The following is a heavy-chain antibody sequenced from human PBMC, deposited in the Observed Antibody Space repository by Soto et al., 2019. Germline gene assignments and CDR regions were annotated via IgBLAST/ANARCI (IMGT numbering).Heavy chain of an antibody. V-gene: IGHV4-34*12. CDR3: ARFYYDSSGYLPSPYYYYYGMDV. CDR2: IIHSGST. J-gene: IGHJ6*02. D-gene: IGHD3-22*01. CDR1: GGSCIGYY. Sequence: SETLSLTCAVYGGSCIGYYWSWIRQPPGDGLEWIGEIIHSGSTNYNPSLKSRVTVSVYTSKNQFSLKLSSVTAADTAVYYCARFYYDSSGYLPSPYYYYYGMDVWGQGTTVT.